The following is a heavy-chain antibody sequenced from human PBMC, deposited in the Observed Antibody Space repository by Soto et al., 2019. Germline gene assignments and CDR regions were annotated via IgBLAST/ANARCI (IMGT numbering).Heavy chain of an antibody. CDR1: GDTFTSYG. Sequence: ASLKVCCKSSGDTFTSYGISWVRQAPGQGLEWMGWISAYNGNTNYAQKLQGRVTMTTDTSTSTAYMELRSLRSDDTAVYYCARCLTRWDWYFDLWGRGTLVTVSS. CDR3: ARCLTRWDWYFDL. CDR2: ISAYNGNT. J-gene: IGHJ2*01. D-gene: IGHD1-26*01. V-gene: IGHV1-18*01.